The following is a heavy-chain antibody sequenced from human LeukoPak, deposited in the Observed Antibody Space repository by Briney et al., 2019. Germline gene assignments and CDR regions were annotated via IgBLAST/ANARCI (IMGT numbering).Heavy chain of an antibody. CDR1: GGSISSSYYY. CDR2: IYYTGNT. V-gene: IGHV4-61*01. Sequence: PSETLSLTCTVSGGSISSSYYYWSWIRQPPGKGLEWIGNIYYTGNTNYNPSLKSRFSISLDTSRNQFFLNLRSVTATDTAVYYCARSFGSKNAFDVWGEGTVVTVSS. D-gene: IGHD3-3*01. CDR3: ARSFGSKNAFDV. J-gene: IGHJ3*01.